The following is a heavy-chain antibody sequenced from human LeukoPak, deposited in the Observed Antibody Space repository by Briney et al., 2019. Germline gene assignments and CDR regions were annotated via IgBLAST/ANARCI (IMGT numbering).Heavy chain of an antibody. CDR2: IYYTGST. D-gene: IGHD3-22*01. CDR1: GDSISSGGYY. Sequence: SQTLSLTCTVSGDSISSGGYYWSWIRQHPGKGLEWIGDIYYTGSTNYNPSLKSRVTISVDTSKNQFSLKLSSVTAADTAVYYCARADDSSGNFDYWGQGTLVTVSS. V-gene: IGHV4-31*03. CDR3: ARADDSSGNFDY. J-gene: IGHJ4*02.